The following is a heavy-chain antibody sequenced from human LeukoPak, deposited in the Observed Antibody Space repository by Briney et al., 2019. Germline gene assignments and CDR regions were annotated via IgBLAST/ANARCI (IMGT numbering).Heavy chain of an antibody. V-gene: IGHV4-59*01. CDR3: ARETTYYDFWSGPPVNWFDP. CDR2: IYYSGST. Sequence: SETLSLTCAVYGGSFSSYYWSWIRQPPGKGLEWIGYIYYSGSTNYNPSLKSRVTISVDTSKNQFSLKLSSVTAADTAVYYCARETTYYDFWSGPPVNWFDPWGQGTLVTVSS. D-gene: IGHD3-3*01. CDR1: GGSFSSYY. J-gene: IGHJ5*02.